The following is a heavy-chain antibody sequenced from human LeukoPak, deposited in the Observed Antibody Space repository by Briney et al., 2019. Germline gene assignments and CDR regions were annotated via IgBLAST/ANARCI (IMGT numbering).Heavy chain of an antibody. CDR1: GYTFTSYG. CDR3: ARDRGIAAAEPPDY. Sequence: GASVKVSCKASGYTFTSYGISWVRQAPGQGLEWMGWINTNTGNPTYAQGFTGRFVFSLDTSVSTAYLQISSLKAEDTAVYYCARDRGIAAAEPPDYWGQGTLVTVSS. J-gene: IGHJ4*02. D-gene: IGHD6-13*01. CDR2: INTNTGNP. V-gene: IGHV7-4-1*02.